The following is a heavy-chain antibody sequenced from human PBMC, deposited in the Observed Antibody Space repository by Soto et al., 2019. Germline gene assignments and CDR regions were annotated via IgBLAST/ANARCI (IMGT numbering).Heavy chain of an antibody. J-gene: IGHJ4*02. D-gene: IGHD5-18*01. CDR2: ISYDGSNK. CDR3: ARGDTAMLPIDY. V-gene: IGHV3-30-3*01. Sequence: GGSLRLSCAASGFTFSSYAMHWVRQAPGKGLEWVAVISYDGSNKYYADSVKGRFTISRDNSKNTLYLQMNSLRAEDTAVYYCARGDTAMLPIDYWGQGTLVTGSS. CDR1: GFTFSSYA.